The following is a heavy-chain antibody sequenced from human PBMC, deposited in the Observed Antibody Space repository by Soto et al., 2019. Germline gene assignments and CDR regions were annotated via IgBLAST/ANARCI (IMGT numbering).Heavy chain of an antibody. CDR3: ARGAADYGDAFDI. V-gene: IGHV4-31*03. Sequence: QVRLQESGPGLVTPSQTLSITCRVSGDSTSRGGYYRSWIRQHPGKGLEWIGYIYWSGNTNFNPSLQSRVSISLATSSNRYALNQTSVTAADTAVYYCARGAADYGDAFDILGQGTTVTFAS. CDR1: GDSTSRGGYY. D-gene: IGHD4-17*01. J-gene: IGHJ3*02. CDR2: IYWSGNT.